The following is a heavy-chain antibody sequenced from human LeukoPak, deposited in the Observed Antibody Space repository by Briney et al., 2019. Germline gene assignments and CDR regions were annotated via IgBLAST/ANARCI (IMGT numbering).Heavy chain of an antibody. CDR3: ARIKSVPGSEAS. Sequence: GGSLRLSCAASGFTFSTYWMHWVRQSPGKGLVWVSRINSDGSTTNYADSVKGRFTISRDNAKNTLYLQMNSLRAEDAALYYCARIKSVPGSEASWGQRTMATVSS. CDR1: GFTFSTYW. J-gene: IGHJ5*02. CDR2: INSDGSTT. D-gene: IGHD6-19*01. V-gene: IGHV3-74*01.